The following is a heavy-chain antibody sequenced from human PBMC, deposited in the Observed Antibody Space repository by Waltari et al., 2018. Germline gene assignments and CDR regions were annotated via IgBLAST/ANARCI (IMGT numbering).Heavy chain of an antibody. CDR2: ISSSSTI. CDR3: ATLRGDPSPFDY. D-gene: IGHD3-16*01. J-gene: IGHJ4*02. CDR1: GFTFSSYS. Sequence: EVQLVESGGGLVQPGGSLRLSCAASGFTFSSYSMNWVRQAPGKGLEWVSYISSSSTIYYADSVKGRFTISRDNAKNSLYLQMNSLRAEDTAVYYCATLRGDPSPFDYWGQGTLVTVSS. V-gene: IGHV3-48*04.